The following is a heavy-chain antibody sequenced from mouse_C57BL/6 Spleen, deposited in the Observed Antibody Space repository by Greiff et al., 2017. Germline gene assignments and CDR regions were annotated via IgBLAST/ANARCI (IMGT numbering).Heavy chain of an antibody. CDR1: GYAFTNYL. CDR3: ARREYYGSSYVGYFDV. CDR2: INPGSGGT. V-gene: IGHV1-54*01. J-gene: IGHJ1*03. Sequence: VQLQQSGAELVRPGTSVKVSCKASGYAFTNYLIEWVKQRPGQGLEWIGVINPGSGGTKYNEKFKGKATLTADKSSSTAYMQLSSLTYEDSAVYFCARREYYGSSYVGYFDVWGTGTTVTVSS. D-gene: IGHD1-1*01.